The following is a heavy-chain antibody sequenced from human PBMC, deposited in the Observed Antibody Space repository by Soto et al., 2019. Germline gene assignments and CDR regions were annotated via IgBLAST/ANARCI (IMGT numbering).Heavy chain of an antibody. CDR2: IKEDGSEK. V-gene: IGHV3-7*04. J-gene: IGHJ4*02. CDR1: GFTFSGHW. Sequence: EEQLVESGGGLVQPGGSLRVSCAASGFTFSGHWMTWVRQAPGKGLEWVASIKEDGSEKKYVDSAKGRFTISRDNAKKSLYLQRNRLRGVDTAVYYCARGGSNRFGLWCQGTLVTVSS. CDR3: ARGGSNRFGL. D-gene: IGHD6-13*01.